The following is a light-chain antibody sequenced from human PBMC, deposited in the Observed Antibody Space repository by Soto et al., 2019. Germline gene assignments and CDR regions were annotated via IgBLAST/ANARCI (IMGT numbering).Light chain of an antibody. CDR2: EVS. CDR1: NSDIGDYNY. J-gene: IGLJ2*01. Sequence: QSARTQPASVSGSPGQSITISCTGTNSDIGDYNYVSWYQQHPGKAPKLMIYEVSHRPSGVSNRFSGSKSGNTASLTISGLQAEDEADYYCSSYTNSNTLVFGGGTKVTVL. V-gene: IGLV2-14*01. CDR3: SSYTNSNTLV.